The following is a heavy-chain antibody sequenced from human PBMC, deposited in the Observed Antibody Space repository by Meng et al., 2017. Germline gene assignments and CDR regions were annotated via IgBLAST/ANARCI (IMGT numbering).Heavy chain of an antibody. D-gene: IGHD1-26*01. J-gene: IGHJ4*01. V-gene: IGHV4-39*07. CDR2: IYYSGST. CDR3: ARGNLPEDSD. CDR1: GGSISSSSYY. Sequence: GSLRLSCTVSGGSISSSSYYWGWIRQPPGKGLEWIGSIYYSGSTYYNPSLKSRVTISVDTSKNQFSLKLSSVTAADTAVYYCARGNLPEDSDWGHGTLVTGAS.